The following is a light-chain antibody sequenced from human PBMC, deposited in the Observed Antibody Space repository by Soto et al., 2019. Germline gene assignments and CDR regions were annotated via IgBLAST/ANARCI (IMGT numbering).Light chain of an antibody. V-gene: IGLV1-44*01. CDR3: GAGDEGLNGWV. Sequence: QSVLTQPPSASGTPGQRVTISSSGSSSNIGSFSVNWYQQLPGRAPKLLIYSDNKRPSGVPDRFSGAKSGTSASLAISGLRFEDGADFYCGAGDEGLNGWVFGGGTKLTVL. CDR1: SSNIGSFS. J-gene: IGLJ3*02. CDR2: SDN.